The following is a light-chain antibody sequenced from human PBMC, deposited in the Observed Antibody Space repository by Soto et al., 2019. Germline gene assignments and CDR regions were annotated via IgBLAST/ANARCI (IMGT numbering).Light chain of an antibody. CDR1: QSIRSY. CDR2: AAS. CDR3: QQSYITPWT. V-gene: IGKV1-39*01. J-gene: IGKJ1*01. Sequence: DIQMTQSPSSLSASVGDRVTITCRASQSIRSYLNWYQQKPGKAPELLIYAASSLQSGVPSRFSGSGSWTDFTLTISSLQPEDFATYYCQQSYITPWTFGQGTKVEIK.